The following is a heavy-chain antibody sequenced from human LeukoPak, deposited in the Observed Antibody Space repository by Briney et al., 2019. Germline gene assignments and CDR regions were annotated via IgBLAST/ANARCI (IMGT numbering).Heavy chain of an antibody. CDR1: GFTFSTYW. CDR3: ARDSAGNDY. J-gene: IGHJ4*02. CDR2: IKQDGSEK. D-gene: IGHD6-13*01. V-gene: IGHV3-7*01. Sequence: QPGGSLRLSCAASGFTFSTYWMSWVRQAPGKGLEWGANIKQDGSEKYYVDSVKGRFTISRDNAKNSLYLQMNSLRAEDTAMYYCARDSAGNDYWGQGTLVTVSS.